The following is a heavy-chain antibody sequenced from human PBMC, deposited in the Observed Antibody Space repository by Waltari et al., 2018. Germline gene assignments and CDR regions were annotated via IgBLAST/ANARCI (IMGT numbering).Heavy chain of an antibody. CDR1: GFTFTSYH. Sequence: QVQLVQSGAEVKKPGASVKGSCKTSGFTFTSYHMHWVRQAPGQGLEWMGWINCNNGDRDYAQKFRGRVTMTRNTSISTAYMELSSLRSEDTAVYYCARGGEQQLVPFDYWGQGTLVTVSS. D-gene: IGHD6-13*01. J-gene: IGHJ4*02. CDR2: INCNNGDR. V-gene: IGHV1-8*02. CDR3: ARGGEQQLVPFDY.